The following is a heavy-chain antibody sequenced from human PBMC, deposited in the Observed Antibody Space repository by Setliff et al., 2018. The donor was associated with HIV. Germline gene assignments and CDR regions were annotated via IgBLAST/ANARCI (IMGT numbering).Heavy chain of an antibody. CDR2: IYIGGST. CDR1: GDSISSGGFY. Sequence: SETLSLTCTVSGDSISSGGFYWTWIRQPAGKGLEYIGHIYIGGSTNSHPSLESRLAISADTSKNQCSLKLNSVTAADTAVYYCARGSRAISGYGAFDYWGRGILVTVSS. J-gene: IGHJ4*02. CDR3: ARGSRAISGYGAFDY. D-gene: IGHD3-9*01. V-gene: IGHV4-61*09.